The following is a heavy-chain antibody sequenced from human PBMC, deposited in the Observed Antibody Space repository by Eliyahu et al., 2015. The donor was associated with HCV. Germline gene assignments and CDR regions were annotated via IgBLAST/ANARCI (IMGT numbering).Heavy chain of an antibody. CDR2: IWYDGSNK. J-gene: IGHJ3*02. CDR3: ARDQAIPGPGGAFDI. D-gene: IGHD4-23*01. V-gene: IGHV3-33*01. Sequence: QVQLVESGGGVVQPGRSLRLSCAAXGFTFSSYGMHWVRQAPGKGLEWVAVIWYDGSNKYYADSVKGRFTISRDNSKNTLYLQMNSLRAEDTAVYYCARDQAIPGPGGAFDIWGQGTMVTVSS. CDR1: GFTFSSYG.